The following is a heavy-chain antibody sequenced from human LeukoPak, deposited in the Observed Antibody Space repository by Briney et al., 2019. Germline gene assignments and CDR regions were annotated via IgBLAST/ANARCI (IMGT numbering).Heavy chain of an antibody. CDR1: GFTFTSDA. D-gene: IGHD6-19*01. V-gene: IGHV3-23*01. CDR2: TVSRGTT. CDR3: AKCSTSAYTTGWCNWIDP. Sequence: PGGSLRLSCVASGFTFTSDAMNWVRQAPGKGLEWVSSTVSRGTTQYAYSVRGRFTVSRDTSKNTLYLQMNSLRADDTAVYYCAKCSTSAYTTGWCNWIDPWGQGTLVTVSS. J-gene: IGHJ5*02.